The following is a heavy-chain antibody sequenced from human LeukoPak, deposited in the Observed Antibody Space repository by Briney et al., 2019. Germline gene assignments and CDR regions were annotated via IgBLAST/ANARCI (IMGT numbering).Heavy chain of an antibody. Sequence: GGSLRLSCAASGFTFSSYSMNWVRQAPGKGLEWVSSISSSSYIYYADSVKGRFTISRDNAKNSLYLQMNSLRAEDTAVYYCAGYCSGGSCYDWGQGTLVTVSS. J-gene: IGHJ4*02. V-gene: IGHV3-21*01. CDR2: ISSSSYI. D-gene: IGHD2-15*01. CDR1: GFTFSSYS. CDR3: AGYCSGGSCYD.